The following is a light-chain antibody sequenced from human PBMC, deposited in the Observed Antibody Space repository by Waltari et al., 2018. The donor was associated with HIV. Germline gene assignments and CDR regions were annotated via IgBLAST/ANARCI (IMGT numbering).Light chain of an antibody. J-gene: IGLJ2*01. V-gene: IGLV3-21*04. CDR3: QVWDSTSDHVL. CDR1: NIERKS. CDR2: YDN. Sequence: VLTQPPSVSVAPGKTATITCGGKNIERKSVPWYQQKPGQAPLLVIYYDNDRPSGIPERFSGSNSGDTATLTIRRVGDGDEADYYCQVWDSTSDHVLFGGGTKLTVL.